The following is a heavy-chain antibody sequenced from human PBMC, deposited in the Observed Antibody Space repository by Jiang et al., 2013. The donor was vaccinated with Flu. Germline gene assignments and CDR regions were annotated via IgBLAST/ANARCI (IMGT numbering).Heavy chain of an antibody. Sequence: PGLLKPSETLSLTCTVSGGSISSYHWSWIRQPPGKGLEWIGYIYYSGSTNYNPSLKSRVTISVDTSKNQFSLKLSSVTAADTAVYYCARWMGHFDYWGQGTLVTVSS. CDR3: ARWMGHFDY. V-gene: IGHV4-59*08. J-gene: IGHJ4*02. CDR2: IYYSGST. D-gene: IGHD2-2*03. CDR1: GGSISSYH.